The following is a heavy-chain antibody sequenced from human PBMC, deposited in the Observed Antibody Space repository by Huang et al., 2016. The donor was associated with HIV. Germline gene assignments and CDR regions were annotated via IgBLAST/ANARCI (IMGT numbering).Heavy chain of an antibody. Sequence: QVQLVQSGAEVKKPGSSVKVSCKASGGTFSSYAIRWVRQAPGQGLELMCRVIPIFGTANYAQKFQGRVTITADESTSTAYMELSSLRSEDTAVYYCARARGYYDSSVSYYFDYWGQGTLVTVSS. D-gene: IGHD3-22*01. CDR3: ARARGYYDSSVSYYFDY. V-gene: IGHV1-69*13. J-gene: IGHJ4*02. CDR1: GGTFSSYA. CDR2: VIPIFGTA.